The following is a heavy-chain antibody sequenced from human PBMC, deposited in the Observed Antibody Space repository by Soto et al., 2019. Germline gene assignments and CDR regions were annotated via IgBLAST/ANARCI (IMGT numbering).Heavy chain of an antibody. CDR2: ISSSSSTI. CDR1: GFTFSIYG. J-gene: IGHJ4*02. Sequence: EVQLVESGGGLVQPGGSLRLSCTASGFTFSIYGMNWVRQAPGKGLEWVSSISSSSSTIYYADSVRGRFTISRDNAKNSLYLQMNSLRDEDTAVYYCAREISVAGGHFDYWGQVTLVTVSS. CDR3: AREISVAGGHFDY. D-gene: IGHD6-19*01. V-gene: IGHV3-48*02.